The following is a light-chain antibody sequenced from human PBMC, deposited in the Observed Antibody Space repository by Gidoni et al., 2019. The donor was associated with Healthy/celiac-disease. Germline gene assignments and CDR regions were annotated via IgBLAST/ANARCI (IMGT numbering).Light chain of an antibody. CDR1: QSISSY. CDR2: AAS. Sequence: DIQMTQSPSSLSASVGDRVTITCRASQSISSYLNWYQQKPGKASKLLIYAASSLQSGVPSRCSSSRSGTDVTLTISSLQPEEFATYYCQQSYSTPMYTFGQGTKLEIK. V-gene: IGKV1-39*01. CDR3: QQSYSTPMYT. J-gene: IGKJ2*01.